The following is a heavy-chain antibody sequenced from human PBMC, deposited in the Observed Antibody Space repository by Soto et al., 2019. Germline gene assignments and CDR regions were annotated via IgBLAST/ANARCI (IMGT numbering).Heavy chain of an antibody. J-gene: IGHJ6*02. CDR3: ARHSCCATPNYYYGMDV. CDR1: GGTFSSYA. Sequence: QVQLVQSGAEVKKPGSSVKVSCKASGGTFSSYAISWVRQAPGQGLEWMGGIIPIFGTANYAQKFQGRVTITADESTSTAYMELSSLRSEDTAVYYCARHSCCATPNYYYGMDVWGQGTTVTVSS. CDR2: IIPIFGTA. D-gene: IGHD2-2*01. V-gene: IGHV1-69*12.